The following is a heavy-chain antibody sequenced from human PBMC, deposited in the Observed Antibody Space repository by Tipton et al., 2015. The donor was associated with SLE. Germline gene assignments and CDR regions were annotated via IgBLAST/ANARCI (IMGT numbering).Heavy chain of an antibody. Sequence: TLSLTCTVSGGSISSSSYYWGWIRQPPVKGLEWIGSIYYSGSTYYNPSLKSRVTISVDTSKNQFSLKLSSVTAADTAVYYCARQEGGDRAGYWGQGTLVTVSS. J-gene: IGHJ4*02. D-gene: IGHD4-17*01. CDR1: GGSISSSSYY. CDR3: ARQEGGDRAGY. V-gene: IGHV4-39*07. CDR2: IYYSGST.